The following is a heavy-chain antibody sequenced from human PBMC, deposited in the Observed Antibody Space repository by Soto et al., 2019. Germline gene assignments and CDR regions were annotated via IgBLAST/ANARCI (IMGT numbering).Heavy chain of an antibody. Sequence: GESLKISCKGSGYSFTRYWIGWVRQIPEKGLEWMGIIYPSDSDTRYSPSFQGQVTISVDKSISTAYLQWSSLKASDTAMYYCARHWDKDYFDYWGQGTLVNVSS. CDR2: IYPSDSDT. V-gene: IGHV5-51*01. D-gene: IGHD1-26*01. CDR3: ARHWDKDYFDY. CDR1: GYSFTRYW. J-gene: IGHJ4*01.